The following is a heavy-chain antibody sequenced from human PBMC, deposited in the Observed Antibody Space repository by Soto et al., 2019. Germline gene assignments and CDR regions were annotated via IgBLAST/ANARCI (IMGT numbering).Heavy chain of an antibody. CDR2: ISYDGSNK. D-gene: IGHD2-2*01. CDR3: ARDQGGSNIVLVPAAIGPPILYGMDV. J-gene: IGHJ6*02. CDR1: GFTFSSYA. Sequence: QVQLVESGGGVVQPGRSLRLSCAASGFTFSSYAMHWVRQAPGKGLEWVAVISYDGSNKYYADSVKGRFTISRDNSKNTRYLQMNSLRAEDTAVYYCARDQGGSNIVLVPAAIGPPILYGMDVWGQGTTVTVSS. V-gene: IGHV3-30-3*01.